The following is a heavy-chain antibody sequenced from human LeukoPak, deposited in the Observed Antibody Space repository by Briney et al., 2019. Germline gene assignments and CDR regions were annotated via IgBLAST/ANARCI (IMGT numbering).Heavy chain of an antibody. CDR2: ISHSGTA. D-gene: IGHD3-22*01. CDR1: GASINNYY. CDR3: ARRVVDSGGYYYDDY. Sequence: PSETLSLTCSVSGASINNYYWSWIRQPPGKGLEWIGYISHSGTASYSPSVKSRVAISVHKSENQFSLTLSSVTAADTAVYYCARRVVDSGGYYYDDYWGQGILVTVSS. V-gene: IGHV4-59*08. J-gene: IGHJ4*02.